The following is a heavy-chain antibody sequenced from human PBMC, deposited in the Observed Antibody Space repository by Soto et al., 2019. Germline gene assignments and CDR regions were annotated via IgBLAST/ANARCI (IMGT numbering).Heavy chain of an antibody. D-gene: IGHD6-6*01. J-gene: IGHJ6*03. V-gene: IGHV3-9*01. CDR1: GFTFDDYA. CDR3: AKDTYSSSPYYMDV. CDR2: ISWNSGNI. Sequence: EVQLVESGGGLVQPGRSLRLSCAASGFTFDDYAMHWVRQVPGKGLEWVSGISWNSGNIGYADSVKGRFTISRDNAKNSLYLHMNSLRVEDTALYYCAKDTYSSSPYYMDVWGKGTTVTVSS.